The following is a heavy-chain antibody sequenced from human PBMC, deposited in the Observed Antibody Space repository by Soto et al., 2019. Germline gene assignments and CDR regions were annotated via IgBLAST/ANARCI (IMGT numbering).Heavy chain of an antibody. CDR3: AKNPYYDSSGPFDY. CDR1: GYTFTSYG. J-gene: IGHJ4*02. D-gene: IGHD3-22*01. Sequence: ASVKVSCKASGYTFTSYGISWVRQAPGQGLEWMGWISAYNGNTNYAQKLQGRVTMTTDTSTSTAYMELSSLRSEDTAVYYCAKNPYYDSSGPFDYWGQGTLVTVSS. CDR2: ISAYNGNT. V-gene: IGHV1-18*01.